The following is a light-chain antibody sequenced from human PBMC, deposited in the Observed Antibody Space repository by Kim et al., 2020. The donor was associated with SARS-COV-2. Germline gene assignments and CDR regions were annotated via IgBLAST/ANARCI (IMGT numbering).Light chain of an antibody. CDR3: GTWDSSLSAVV. CDR1: SSNMGNNY. V-gene: IGLV1-51*01. Sequence: GQKVTISCSGSSSNMGNNYVSCDQQLPGTAPKLLIYDNNKRPSGISDRFSGSKSGTSATLGITGLQTGDEADYYCGTWDSSLSAVVFGGGTQLTVL. J-gene: IGLJ2*01. CDR2: DNN.